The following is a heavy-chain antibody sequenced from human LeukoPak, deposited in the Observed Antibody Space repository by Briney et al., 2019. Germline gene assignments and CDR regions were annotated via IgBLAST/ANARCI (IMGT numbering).Heavy chain of an antibody. D-gene: IGHD1-26*01. CDR3: ARDGGGSLGAFDY. Sequence: PGGSLRLSCAASGFTVSSNYMSWVRQAPGKGLEWVSVIYSGGSTYYADPVKGRFTISRDNSKNTLYLQMNSLRAEDTAVYYCARDGGGSLGAFDYWGQGTLVTVSS. J-gene: IGHJ4*02. CDR1: GFTVSSNY. CDR2: IYSGGST. V-gene: IGHV3-66*01.